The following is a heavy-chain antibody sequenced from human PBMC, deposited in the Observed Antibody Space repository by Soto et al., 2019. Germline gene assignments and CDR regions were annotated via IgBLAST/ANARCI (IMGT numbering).Heavy chain of an antibody. CDR2: IYYSGST. CDR1: GGSISSYY. J-gene: IGHJ6*03. D-gene: IGHD2-15*01. CDR3: AIDSSSMGRRGGYYYYYMDV. Sequence: SETLSLTCTVSGGSISSYYWSWIRQPPGKGLEWIGYIYYSGSTNYNPSLKRRGTISVDTSKNQFSLKLSSVTAAHTAVYYCAIDSSSMGRRGGYYYYYMDVWGKGTTVTVSS. V-gene: IGHV4-59*01.